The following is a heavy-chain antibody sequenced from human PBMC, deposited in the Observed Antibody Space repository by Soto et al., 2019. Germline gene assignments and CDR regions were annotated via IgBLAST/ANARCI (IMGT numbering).Heavy chain of an antibody. D-gene: IGHD3-22*01. V-gene: IGHV3-23*01. J-gene: IGHJ4*02. Sequence: GGSLRLSCAASGFTFSSYAMSWVRQAPGKGLERVSAISGSGGSTYYAVSVKGRFTISRDNSKNTLYLQMNSLRAEDTAVYFCVKWVYYYDSSGYRKDYFDYWGQGTLVTVSS. CDR3: VKWVYYYDSSGYRKDYFDY. CDR1: GFTFSSYA. CDR2: ISGSGGST.